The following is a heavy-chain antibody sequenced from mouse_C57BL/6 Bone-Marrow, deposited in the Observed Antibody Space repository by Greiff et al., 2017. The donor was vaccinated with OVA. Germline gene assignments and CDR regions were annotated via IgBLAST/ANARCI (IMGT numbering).Heavy chain of an antibody. CDR2: IYPRSGNT. J-gene: IGHJ3*01. D-gene: IGHD1-1*01. CDR1: GYTFTSYG. CDR3: AREYWYYGSLFAY. Sequence: VKLQESGAELARPGASVKLSCKASGYTFTSYGISWVKQRTGQGLEWIGEIYPRSGNTYYNEKFKGKATLTADKSSSTAYMELRSLTSEDSAVYFCAREYWYYGSLFAYWGQGTLVTVSA. V-gene: IGHV1-81*01.